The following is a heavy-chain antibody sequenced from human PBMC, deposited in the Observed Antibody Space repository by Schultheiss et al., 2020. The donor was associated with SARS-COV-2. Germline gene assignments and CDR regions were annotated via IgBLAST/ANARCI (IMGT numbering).Heavy chain of an antibody. CDR3: ARVQGIAVAGPAFYHYYDSLDV. V-gene: IGHV4-59*10. CDR1: GGSFSGYY. Sequence: SETLSLTCAVYGGSFSGYYWSWIRQPPGKGLEWIGRIYTSGSTNYNPSLKSRVTISVDTSKNQFSLKLSSVTAADTAVYYCARVQGIAVAGPAFYHYYDSLDVWGQGTTVTVSS. J-gene: IGHJ6*02. CDR2: IYTSGST. D-gene: IGHD6-19*01.